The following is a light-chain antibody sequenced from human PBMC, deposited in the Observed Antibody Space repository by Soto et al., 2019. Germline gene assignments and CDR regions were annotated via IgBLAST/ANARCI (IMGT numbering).Light chain of an antibody. CDR1: QSVSSY. Sequence: EIVLTQSPATLSLSPGERATLSCRASQSVSSYLAWYQQKPGQAPRLLIYDVSNRATGIPARFSGSGSGTDFTLTISSLEPEDFGVYYCQQRSNWPPYTFGQGTKLEIK. CDR3: QQRSNWPPYT. CDR2: DVS. V-gene: IGKV3-11*01. J-gene: IGKJ2*01.